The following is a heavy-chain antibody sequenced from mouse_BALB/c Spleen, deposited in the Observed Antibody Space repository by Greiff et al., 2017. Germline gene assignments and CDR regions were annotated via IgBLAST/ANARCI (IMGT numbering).Heavy chain of an antibody. Sequence: DLVKPGASVKLSCKASGYTFTSYWINWIKQRPGQGLEWIGRIAPGSGSTYYNEMFKGKATLTVDTSSSTAHIQLSSLSSEDSAVYFCARSSITTVVAPFDYWGQGTTLTVSS. CDR1: GYTFTSYW. CDR2: IAPGSGST. V-gene: IGHV1S41*01. J-gene: IGHJ2*01. D-gene: IGHD1-1*01. CDR3: ARSSITTVVAPFDY.